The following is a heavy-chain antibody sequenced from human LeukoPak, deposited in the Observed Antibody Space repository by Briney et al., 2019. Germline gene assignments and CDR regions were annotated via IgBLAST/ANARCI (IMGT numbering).Heavy chain of an antibody. CDR3: ARGEVSDYYGSGSYYNI. V-gene: IGHV3-33*01. D-gene: IGHD3-10*01. Sequence: PGRSLRLSCAASGFTFSSYGMHWVRQAPGKGLEWVAVIWYDGSNKYYADSVKGRFTISRDNSKNTLYLQMNSLRAEDTAVYYCARGEVSDYYGSGSYYNIWGQGTLVTVSS. J-gene: IGHJ4*02. CDR2: IWYDGSNK. CDR1: GFTFSSYG.